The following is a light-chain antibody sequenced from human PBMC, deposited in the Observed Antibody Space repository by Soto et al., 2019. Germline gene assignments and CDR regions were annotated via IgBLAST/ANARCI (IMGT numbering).Light chain of an antibody. CDR1: QGISNY. Sequence: DIQMTQSPSSLFVSIGDRVTITCRASQGISNYLAWYQQKPGNVPKLLIYAASTLQSGVPSRFSGSGSGTDFTLTISSLQPEDVATYYCQKYNSVPVWFVQGTKVEIK. CDR3: QKYNSVPVW. J-gene: IGKJ1*01. V-gene: IGKV1-27*01. CDR2: AAS.